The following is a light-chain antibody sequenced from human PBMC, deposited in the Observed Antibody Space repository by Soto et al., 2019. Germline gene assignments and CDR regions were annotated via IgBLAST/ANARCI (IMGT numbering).Light chain of an antibody. CDR3: QKDTSAPWT. V-gene: IGKV1-27*01. J-gene: IGKJ1*01. Sequence: DIQMTQSPSSLSASVGDRVTITCRASQGISNYLAWYQQQPGKVPKLLIYVASTLQSGVPSRFSGSGSGTDFTLTISSLEAEAVASYSRQKDTSAPWTFGQGTKVEIK. CDR1: QGISNY. CDR2: VAS.